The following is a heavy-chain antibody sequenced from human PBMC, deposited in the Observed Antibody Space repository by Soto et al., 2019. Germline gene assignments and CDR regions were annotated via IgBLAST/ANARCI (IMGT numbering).Heavy chain of an antibody. J-gene: IGHJ4*02. D-gene: IGHD3-10*01. CDR2: INHSGST. V-gene: IGHV4-34*01. Sequence: QVQLQQWGAVLLKPSETLSLTCAVYGGSFSGYYWSWIRQPPGKGLEWIGEINHSGSTNYDPSLKSPVTISVDTSKNQFSRELSSVTAADTAVYYCASSYYGSGSYYYFDYWGQGTLVTVSS. CDR1: GGSFSGYY. CDR3: ASSYYGSGSYYYFDY.